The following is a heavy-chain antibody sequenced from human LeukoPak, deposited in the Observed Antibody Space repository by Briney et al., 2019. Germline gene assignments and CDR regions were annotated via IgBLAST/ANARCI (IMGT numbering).Heavy chain of an antibody. CDR1: GASISSYY. V-gene: IGHV4-4*07. CDR3: ARGYYDSSGYYYVGGGFFDY. D-gene: IGHD3-22*01. Sequence: SETLSLTCTVSGASISSYYWSWIRQPAGKGLEWIGRIHTSGSTNYNPSLRSRVTLSVDTSKNQFSLKPSSVTAADTAVYYCARGYYDSSGYYYVGGGFFDYWGQGTLVTVSS. J-gene: IGHJ4*02. CDR2: IHTSGST.